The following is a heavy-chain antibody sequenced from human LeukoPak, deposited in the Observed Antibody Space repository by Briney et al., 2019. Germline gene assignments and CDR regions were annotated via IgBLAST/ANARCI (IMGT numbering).Heavy chain of an antibody. CDR3: AKAGSIRFDY. Sequence: GGSLRLSCAASGFTFTNYAMSWVRQAPGKGLEWVSGLSGSGNDTYYAGSVKGRFTISRDNSKNTLWLQMRTLGAEDTAVYYCAKAGSIRFDYWGQGTLVTVSS. V-gene: IGHV3-23*01. J-gene: IGHJ4*02. CDR1: GFTFTNYA. D-gene: IGHD1-26*01. CDR2: LSGSGNDT.